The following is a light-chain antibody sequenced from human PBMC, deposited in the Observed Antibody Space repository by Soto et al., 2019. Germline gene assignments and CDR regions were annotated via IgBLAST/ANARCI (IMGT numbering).Light chain of an antibody. CDR1: QSVSSSY. CDR3: HQYGGSPPYT. CDR2: GAS. J-gene: IGKJ2*01. Sequence: EIVLTQSPGTLSLSPGDRVTLSCRASQSVSSSYLAWYQQKPAQAPMLLIYGASNRATGIPDRFSGSGSGTDFPITISRLEPEDFAVYYCHQYGGSPPYTFGQGTKLAIK. V-gene: IGKV3-20*01.